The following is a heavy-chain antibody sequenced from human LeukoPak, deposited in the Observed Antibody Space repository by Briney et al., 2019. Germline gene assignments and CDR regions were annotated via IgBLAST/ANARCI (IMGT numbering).Heavy chain of an antibody. CDR1: GFTFSSYD. Sequence: GGSLRLSCAVSGFTFSSYDMNWVRQAPGKGLEWVSAISGSGGSTYYADSVKGRFTISRDNSKNTLYLQMNSLRAEDTAVYYCAKDPYGSGGEYYFDYWGQGTLVSVSS. CDR2: ISGSGGST. V-gene: IGHV3-23*01. CDR3: AKDPYGSGGEYYFDY. D-gene: IGHD3-10*01. J-gene: IGHJ4*02.